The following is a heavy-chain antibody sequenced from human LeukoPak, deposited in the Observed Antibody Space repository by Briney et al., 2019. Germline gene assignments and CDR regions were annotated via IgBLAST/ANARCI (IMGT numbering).Heavy chain of an antibody. CDR3: ARDYIGGGDYVGENWFDP. V-gene: IGHV4-38-2*02. CDR2: IYHSGST. Sequence: PSETLSLTCAVSGYSISSGYYWGWIRQPPGKGLEWIGSIYHSGSTYYIPSVKSRVTISVDTSKNQFSLKLSSVTAADTAVYYCARDYIGGGDYVGENWFDPWGQGTLVTVSS. J-gene: IGHJ5*02. CDR1: GYSISSGYY. D-gene: IGHD4-17*01.